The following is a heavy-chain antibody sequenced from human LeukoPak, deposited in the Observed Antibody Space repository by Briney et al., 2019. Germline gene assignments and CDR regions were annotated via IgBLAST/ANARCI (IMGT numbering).Heavy chain of an antibody. CDR3: AKDDSSGYYYPDAFDI. CDR1: GFSFNSHN. D-gene: IGHD3-22*01. CDR2: ISGSGGST. V-gene: IGHV3-23*01. Sequence: GGSLRLSCAASGFSFNSHNMNWVRQAPGKGLEWVSAISGSGGSTYYADSVKGRFTISRDNSKNTLYLQMNSLRAEDTAVYYCAKDDSSGYYYPDAFDIWGQGTMVTVSS. J-gene: IGHJ3*02.